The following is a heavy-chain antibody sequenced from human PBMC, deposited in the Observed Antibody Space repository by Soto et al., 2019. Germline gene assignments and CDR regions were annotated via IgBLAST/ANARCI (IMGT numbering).Heavy chain of an antibody. CDR3: ARDYMAVVD. Sequence: SETLSLTCTVSGSSIIRGSYYWMWIRQHPGKGLEWIGYIYHSGSTYYNPSLKSRATISLDTSKNQFSLKLSSVTAADTAVYYCARDYMAVVDWGQGTLVTVSS. CDR2: IYHSGST. V-gene: IGHV4-31*03. CDR1: GSSIIRGSYY. D-gene: IGHD2-15*01. J-gene: IGHJ4*02.